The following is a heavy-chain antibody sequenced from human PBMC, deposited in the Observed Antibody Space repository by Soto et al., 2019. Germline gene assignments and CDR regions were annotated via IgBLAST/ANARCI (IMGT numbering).Heavy chain of an antibody. J-gene: IGHJ4*02. Sequence: QVQLQESGPGVMKPSGTLSLTCTVSGDSISSIKWWSWVRPPPGERLEWIGEVFHSGTANFNPSSKSRLPFYADTSKNQCAMKLTSVTAADTAVYYCSSASGDYLVLGGYYLDSWGQGTLVTVSS. V-gene: IGHV4-4*02. CDR1: GDSISSIKW. CDR2: VFHSGTA. CDR3: SSASGDYLVLGGYYLDS. D-gene: IGHD4-17*01.